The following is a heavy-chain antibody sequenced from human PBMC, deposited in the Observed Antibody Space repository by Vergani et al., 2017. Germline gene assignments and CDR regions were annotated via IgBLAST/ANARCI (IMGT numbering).Heavy chain of an antibody. J-gene: IGHJ6*03. Sequence: QVQLVQSGAEVKKPGSSVKVSCMASGGTFSSYTISWVRQAPGQGLEWMGRIIPILGIANYAQKFQGRVTITADKSTSTAYMALSSLRSEATAVYYCARALRVGATRLYYYYYMDVWGKGTTVTVSS. CDR3: ARALRVGATRLYYYYYMDV. CDR1: GGTFSSYT. V-gene: IGHV1-69*02. CDR2: IIPILGIA. D-gene: IGHD1-26*01.